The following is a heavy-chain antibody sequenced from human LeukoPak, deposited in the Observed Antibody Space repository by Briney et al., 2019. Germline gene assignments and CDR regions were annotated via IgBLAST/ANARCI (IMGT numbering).Heavy chain of an antibody. CDR3: ARGCSGGSCY. V-gene: IGHV4-34*01. Sequence: SETLSLTCAVYGGSFSGYYWTWIRQPPGKGLEWIGEINHSGSTNQNASLKSRVTISVDTSKNQFSLKLSSVTAADTAVYYCARGCSGGSCYWGQGTLVTVSS. D-gene: IGHD2-15*01. CDR1: GGSFSGYY. J-gene: IGHJ4*02. CDR2: INHSGST.